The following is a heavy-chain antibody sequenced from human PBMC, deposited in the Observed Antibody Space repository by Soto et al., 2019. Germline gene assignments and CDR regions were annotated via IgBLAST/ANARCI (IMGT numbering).Heavy chain of an antibody. CDR2: ISSSDSTI. J-gene: IGHJ6*02. V-gene: IGHV3-48*03. CDR1: GFTFSSYE. CDR3: ARFDSSGYDKAYYYYGMDV. Sequence: PGGSLRLACAASGFTFSSYEMNWVRQAPGKGLEWVSYISSSDSTIYYADSVKGRFTISRDNAKNSLYLQMNSLRAEDTAVYYCARFDSSGYDKAYYYYGMDVWGQGTTVTVSS. D-gene: IGHD3-22*01.